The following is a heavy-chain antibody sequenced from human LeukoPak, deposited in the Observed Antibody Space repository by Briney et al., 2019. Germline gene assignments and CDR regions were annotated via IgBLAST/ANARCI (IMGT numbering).Heavy chain of an antibody. CDR1: GFTFSSYW. D-gene: IGHD1-26*01. CDR3: ARVVDGWGANWYFDI. Sequence: GGSLRLSCAASGFTFSSYWVTWVRQAPGKGLEWVANIKEDGSKKYFMNSVKGRFSISRDNADRSPYLQMNNLRVDDTAVYYCARVVDGWGANWYFDIWGRGTLVTVSS. CDR2: IKEDGSKK. V-gene: IGHV3-7*03. J-gene: IGHJ2*01.